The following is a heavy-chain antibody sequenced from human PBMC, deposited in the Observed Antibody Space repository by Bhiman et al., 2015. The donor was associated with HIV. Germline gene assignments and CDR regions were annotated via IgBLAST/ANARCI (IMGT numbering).Heavy chain of an antibody. Sequence: EEKLEESGGGLIQPGGSLRLSCVASGFSFSAYEMHWVRQAPGKGLEWISYINYSGGGDTRYYADSVQGRFTISRDHAKNSLFLQMSSLRVEDTALYYCVRGLVAVVPSGTKYLREAFDIWG. J-gene: IGHJ3*02. CDR1: GFSFSAYE. D-gene: IGHD6-13*01. CDR2: INYSGGGDTR. V-gene: IGHV3-48*03. CDR3: VRGLVAVVPSGTKYLREAFDI.